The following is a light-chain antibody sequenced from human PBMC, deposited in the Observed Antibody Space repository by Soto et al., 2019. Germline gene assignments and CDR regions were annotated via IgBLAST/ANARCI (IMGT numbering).Light chain of an antibody. CDR3: QQYDDLPIT. CDR2: DAS. V-gene: IGKV1-33*01. Sequence: DIQMTQSPSSLSASVGDRVTITCQASQDISNSLNWSQQKPGKAPKLLIYDASNLETGVPSRFSGSGSGTDFTFTISSLQPEDIATYYCQQYDDLPITFGGGT. J-gene: IGKJ4*01. CDR1: QDISNS.